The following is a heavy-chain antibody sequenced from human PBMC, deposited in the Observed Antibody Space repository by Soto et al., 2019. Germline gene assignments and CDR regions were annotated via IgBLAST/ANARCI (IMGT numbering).Heavy chain of an antibody. J-gene: IGHJ4*02. V-gene: IGHV3-30*03. CDR2: ISYGESDK. D-gene: IGHD6-19*01. CDR1: GFTFRSYA. Sequence: PVGSLRLSCAASGFTFRSYAMHWVRQAPGKGLEWVAVISYGESDKYYADSLKGRFTIFRDNSKNTLYLQMNSLRGEDTAVYYCARDLSVAGPDYWGQGTLVTVSS. CDR3: ARDLSVAGPDY.